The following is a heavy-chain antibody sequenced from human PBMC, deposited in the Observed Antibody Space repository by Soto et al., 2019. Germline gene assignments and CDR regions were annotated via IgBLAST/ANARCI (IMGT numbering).Heavy chain of an antibody. D-gene: IGHD6-19*01. CDR1: GFSFSNYA. CDR3: VREGSGWYSRGSFDF. V-gene: IGHV3-23*01. CDR2: ISGSGGSA. Sequence: EVQLLESGGGLVRPGGSLILSCAASGFSFSNYAMNWVRQAPGKGLEWVSVISGSGGSASYADSVQGRFTISRDNSNNTLYQQMNSLRAEDTAIYSCVREGSGWYSRGSFDFWGRGTMVTVSS. J-gene: IGHJ3*01.